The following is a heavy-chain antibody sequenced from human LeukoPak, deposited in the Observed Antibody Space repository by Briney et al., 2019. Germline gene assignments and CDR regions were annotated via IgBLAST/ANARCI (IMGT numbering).Heavy chain of an antibody. CDR3: ARYCSSTSCYNFDY. J-gene: IGHJ4*02. V-gene: IGHV4-39*07. CDR2: IYYSGST. CDR1: GGSISSSDYY. Sequence: KPSETLSLTCTVSGGSISSSDYYWGWIRQPPGKGLEWIGSIYYSGSTYHNPSLKSRVTISVDTSKNQFSLKLSSVTAADTAVYYCARYCSSTSCYNFDYWGQGTLVTVSS. D-gene: IGHD2-2*01.